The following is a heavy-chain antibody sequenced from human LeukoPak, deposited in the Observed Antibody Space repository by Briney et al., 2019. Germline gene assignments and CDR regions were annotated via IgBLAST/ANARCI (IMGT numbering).Heavy chain of an antibody. J-gene: IGHJ4*02. CDR1: GGSPMTTNW. V-gene: IGHV4-4*02. D-gene: IGHD1-26*01. Sequence: PSGTLSLTCAVSGGSPMTTNWWSWVRQPPGKGLAWIGEVHLNGATNYNPSLESRVSMSIDTSKNQMSLKLTSVTAADTAIYYCTRESGAFSPFGFWGQGTLVTVSS. CDR3: TRESGAFSPFGF. CDR2: VHLNGAT.